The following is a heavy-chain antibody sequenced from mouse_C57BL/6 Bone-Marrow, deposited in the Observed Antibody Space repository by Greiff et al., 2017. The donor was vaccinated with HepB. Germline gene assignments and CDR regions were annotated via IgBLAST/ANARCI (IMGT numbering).Heavy chain of an antibody. J-gene: IGHJ2*01. V-gene: IGHV1-52*01. D-gene: IGHD2-3*01. Sequence: QVQLKQPGAELVRPGSSVKLSCKASGYTFTSYWMHWVKQRPIQGLEWIGNIDPSDSETHYNQKFKDKAPLTVDKSSSTAYMQLSSLTSEDSAVYYCARSVYDGYYPFFDYWGQGTTLTVSS. CDR2: IDPSDSET. CDR1: GYTFTSYW. CDR3: ARSVYDGYYPFFDY.